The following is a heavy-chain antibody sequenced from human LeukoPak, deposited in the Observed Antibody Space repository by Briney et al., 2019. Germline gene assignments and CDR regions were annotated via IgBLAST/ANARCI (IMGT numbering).Heavy chain of an antibody. J-gene: IGHJ6*02. D-gene: IGHD5-12*01. V-gene: IGHV3-66*01. CDR3: ARDLYVDVVAPSGMDV. CDR2: IYSGGRT. CDR1: GFTVSSNS. Sequence: GGSLRLSCAASGFTVSSNSMSWVRQAPGKGLEWVSVIYSGGRTYYADSVKGRFTISKDNSKNTLYLQMNSLRAEDTAVYYCARDLYVDVVAPSGMDVWGQGTTVTVSS.